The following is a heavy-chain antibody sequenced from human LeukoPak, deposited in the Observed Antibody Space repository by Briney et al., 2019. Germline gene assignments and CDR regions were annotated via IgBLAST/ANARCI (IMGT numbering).Heavy chain of an antibody. CDR1: GFSLSTSGVG. V-gene: IGHV2-5*02. CDR3: AHRQLYTLPASFDI. J-gene: IGHJ3*02. D-gene: IGHD3-16*01. CDR2: IYWDDEK. Sequence: SGPTLVNPTQTLTLTCTFSGFSLSTSGVGVGLIRQPPGKALEWLALIYWDDEKRYNPSLKSRLTITKDTSKNQVVLTMTNMDPVDTATYYCAHRQLYTLPASFDIWGQGTMVIVSS.